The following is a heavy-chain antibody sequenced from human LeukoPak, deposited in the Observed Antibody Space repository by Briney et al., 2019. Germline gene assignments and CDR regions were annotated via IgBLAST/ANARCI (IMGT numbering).Heavy chain of an antibody. CDR3: AKVVGATVDV. D-gene: IGHD1-26*01. J-gene: IGHJ6*02. CDR2: ISGSGGST. Sequence: ETLSLTCAVYGGSFSGYYWSWVRQAPGKGLEWVSAISGSGGSTYYADSVKGRFTISRDNSKNTLYLQMNSLRAEDTAVYYCAKVVGATVDVWGQGTTVTVSS. V-gene: IGHV3-23*01. CDR1: GGSFSGYY.